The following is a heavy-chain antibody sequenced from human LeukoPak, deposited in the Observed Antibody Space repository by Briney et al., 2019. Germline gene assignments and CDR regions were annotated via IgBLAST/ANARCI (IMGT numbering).Heavy chain of an antibody. J-gene: IGHJ3*02. V-gene: IGHV3-48*01. CDR1: GFTFSSYS. CDR3: ALGSGYYPAFDI. Sequence: GGSLKLSCAASGFTFSSYSMNWVRQAPGKGLEWVSYISSSSSTIYYADSVKGRFTISRDIAKNSLYLQMNSLRAEDTAVYYCALGSGYYPAFDIWGQGTMVTVSS. D-gene: IGHD3-22*01. CDR2: ISSSSSTI.